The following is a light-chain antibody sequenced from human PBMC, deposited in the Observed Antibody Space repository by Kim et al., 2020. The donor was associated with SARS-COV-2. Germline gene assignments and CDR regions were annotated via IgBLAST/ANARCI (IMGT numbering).Light chain of an antibody. Sequence: EIVLTQSPTTLSLSPGERATLSCRASQSISSFLAWYQQKSGQAPRLLIYDGFNRATGIPARFSGSGSGTDFTLTISSLEPEDFAVYYCQQRSIWPLTFGQGTRLEIK. CDR3: QQRSIWPLT. CDR1: QSISSF. V-gene: IGKV3-11*01. J-gene: IGKJ5*01. CDR2: DGF.